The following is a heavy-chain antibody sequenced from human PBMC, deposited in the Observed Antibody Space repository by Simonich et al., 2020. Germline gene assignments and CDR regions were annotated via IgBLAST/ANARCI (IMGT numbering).Heavy chain of an antibody. J-gene: IGHJ6*02. D-gene: IGHD1-1*01. Sequence: QVQLQQWGAGLLKPSETLSLTCAVYGGSFSGYYWSWIRQPPGKGLEWIGEINHSGRTKYNPTLKSRGTRSVEPSKNQFSRKLSTVTDADTAVYYCARHRLVDGTTGTTGVDYYYGMDVWGQGTTVTVSS. CDR2: INHSGRT. CDR3: ARHRLVDGTTGTTGVDYYYGMDV. V-gene: IGHV4-34*01. CDR1: GGSFSGYY.